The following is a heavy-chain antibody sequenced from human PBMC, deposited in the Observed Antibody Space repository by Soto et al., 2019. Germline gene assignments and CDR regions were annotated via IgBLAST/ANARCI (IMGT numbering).Heavy chain of an antibody. CDR3: AKDQNDPPAYGMDV. CDR1: GFTFDDYT. J-gene: IGHJ6*02. Sequence: PGGSLRLSCAASGFTFDDYTMHWVRQAPGKGLEWVSLISWGGGSTYYADSVKGRFTISRDNSKNSLYLQMNSLRTEDTALYYCAKDQNDPPAYGMDVWGQGTTVTVS. CDR2: ISWGGGST. V-gene: IGHV3-43*01.